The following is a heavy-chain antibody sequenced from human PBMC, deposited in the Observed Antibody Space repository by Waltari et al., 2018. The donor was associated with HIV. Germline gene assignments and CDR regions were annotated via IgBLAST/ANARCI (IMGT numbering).Heavy chain of an antibody. CDR2: IYWNDDK. V-gene: IGHV2-5*01. D-gene: IGHD3-10*01. Sequence: QITLKESGPTLVKPTQTLTLICSFSGFSLTTTGVGVGWIRQPPGKALEWLALIYWNDDKRYRPSMKSRITITKDTAKNQVVLTMTNMDPVDTATYRWAHSGSGTSMGPEPFDFWGQGTLVTVSS. J-gene: IGHJ3*01. CDR1: GFSLTTTGVG. CDR3: AHSGSGTSMGPEPFDF.